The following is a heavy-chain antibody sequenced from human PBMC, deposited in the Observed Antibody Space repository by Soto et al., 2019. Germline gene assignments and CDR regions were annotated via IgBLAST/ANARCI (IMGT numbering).Heavy chain of an antibody. V-gene: IGHV4-30-2*01. D-gene: IGHD1-7*01. CDR2: IYHSGST. Sequence: SETLSLTCAVSGGSISSGGYSWSWIRQPPGKGLEWIGYIYHSGSTYYNPSLKSRVTISVDRSKNQFSLKLSSVTAADTAVYYCARESVELELYGMDVWGQGTTVTVSS. J-gene: IGHJ6*02. CDR1: GGSISSGGYS. CDR3: ARESVELELYGMDV.